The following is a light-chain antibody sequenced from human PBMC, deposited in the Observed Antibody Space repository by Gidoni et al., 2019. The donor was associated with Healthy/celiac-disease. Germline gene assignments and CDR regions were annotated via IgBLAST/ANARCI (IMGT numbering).Light chain of an antibody. CDR2: GAS. Sequence: EIVITQSPATLSVSPGERATLSCRASQSVSSNLAWYQQNPGQAPRLLIYGASTRATGIPARFSGSGSGTEFTLTISSLQSEDFAVYYCQQYNNWPPHMYTFGQGTKLEIK. J-gene: IGKJ2*01. CDR3: QQYNNWPPHMYT. CDR1: QSVSSN. V-gene: IGKV3-15*01.